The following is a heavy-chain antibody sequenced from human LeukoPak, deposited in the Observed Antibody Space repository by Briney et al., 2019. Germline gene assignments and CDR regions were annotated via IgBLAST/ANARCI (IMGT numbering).Heavy chain of an antibody. CDR2: IYYSGST. V-gene: IGHV4-59*01. Sequence: SETLSLTCTVSGGSISSYYWSWIRQPPGKGLEWIGYIYYSGSTNYNPSLKSRVTISVDTSKNQFSLKLSSVTAADTAVYYCARRHIVVVPAAKGGWFDPWGQGTLVTVSS. D-gene: IGHD2-2*01. J-gene: IGHJ5*02. CDR1: GGSISSYY. CDR3: ARRHIVVVPAAKGGWFDP.